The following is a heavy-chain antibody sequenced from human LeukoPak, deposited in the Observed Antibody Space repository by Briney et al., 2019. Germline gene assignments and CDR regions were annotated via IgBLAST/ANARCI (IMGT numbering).Heavy chain of an antibody. Sequence: GGSLRLSCAASGFTVSSNYMSWVRQAPGKGLEWVSVIYSGGSTYYADSVRGRFTISRDNTKNSLYLQMNSLRAEDTAVYYCARDPFMTKGWGIDYWGQGTLVTVSS. CDR1: GFTVSSNY. J-gene: IGHJ4*01. V-gene: IGHV3-53*01. CDR2: IYSGGST. D-gene: IGHD3-16*01. CDR3: ARDPFMTKGWGIDY.